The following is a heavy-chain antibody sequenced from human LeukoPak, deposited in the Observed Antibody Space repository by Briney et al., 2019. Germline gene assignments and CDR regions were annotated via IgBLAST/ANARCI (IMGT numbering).Heavy chain of an antibody. V-gene: IGHV1-2*02. CDR3: ARDLGYCSSTSCRNWFDP. J-gene: IGHJ5*02. Sequence: ASVKVSCKASGYTFTGYYMHWVRQAPGQGLEWMGWINPNSGGTNYAQKLQGRVTMTRGKSISTAYMELSRLRSDDTAVYYCARDLGYCSSTSCRNWFDPWGQGTLVTVSS. CDR2: INPNSGGT. CDR1: GYTFTGYY. D-gene: IGHD2-2*03.